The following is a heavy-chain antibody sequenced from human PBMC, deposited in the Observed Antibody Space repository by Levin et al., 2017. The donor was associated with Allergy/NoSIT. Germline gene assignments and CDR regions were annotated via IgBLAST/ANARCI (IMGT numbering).Heavy chain of an antibody. CDR3: ARGPYIVVVPAAIDPGNWFDP. V-gene: IGHV3-48*02. CDR1: GFTFSSYS. CDR2: ISSSSSTI. D-gene: IGHD2-2*01. J-gene: IGHJ5*02. Sequence: GESLKISCAASGFTFSSYSMNWVRQAPGKGLEWVSYISSSSSTIYYADSVKGRFTISRDNAKNSLYLQMNSLRDEDTAVYYCARGPYIVVVPAAIDPGNWFDPWGQGTLVTVSS.